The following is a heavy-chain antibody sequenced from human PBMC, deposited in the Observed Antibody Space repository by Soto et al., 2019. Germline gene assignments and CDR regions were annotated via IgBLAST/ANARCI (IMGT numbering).Heavy chain of an antibody. CDR1: GGSLSDDH. D-gene: IGHD2-2*01. V-gene: IGHV4-34*01. Sequence: QVQLQQWGVGLLKSSETQSLTCAVYGGSLSDDHWGWIRQPPGKGLEWIGEINHTGNTNYNPSLKSRVTISVDTSKKQISLRLKSVTAADTAVYYCARRYCSQTSCLAGFDPWGRGTLVIVSS. CDR3: ARRYCSQTSCLAGFDP. J-gene: IGHJ5*02. CDR2: INHTGNT.